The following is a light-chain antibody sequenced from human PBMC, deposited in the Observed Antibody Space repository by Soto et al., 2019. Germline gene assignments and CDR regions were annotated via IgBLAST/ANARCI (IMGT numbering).Light chain of an antibody. J-gene: IGKJ2*01. Sequence: EIVLTQSPATLSLSPGERATLSCRASQSVSSSLAWYQQKPGQAPRLLIYDASNRATGIPARFSGSGSGTDFTLTISSLEPDDFAVDYCQQRSKWLYPFCQGNKLAIK. V-gene: IGKV3-11*01. CDR1: QSVSSS. CDR3: QQRSKWLYP. CDR2: DAS.